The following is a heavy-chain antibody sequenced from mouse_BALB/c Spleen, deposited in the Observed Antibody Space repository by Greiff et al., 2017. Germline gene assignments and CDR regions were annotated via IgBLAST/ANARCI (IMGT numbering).Heavy chain of an antibody. CDR3: ARHWPFYAMDY. CDR2: IRNKANGYTT. D-gene: IGHD4-1*01. CDR1: GFTFTDYY. V-gene: IGHV7-3*02. J-gene: IGHJ4*01. Sequence: EVMLVESGGGLVQPGGSLRLSCAPSGFTFTDYYMSWVRQPPGKALEWLGFIRNKANGYTTEYSASVKGRFTISRDNSQSILYLQMNTLRAEDSATYYCARHWPFYAMDYWGQGTSVTVSS.